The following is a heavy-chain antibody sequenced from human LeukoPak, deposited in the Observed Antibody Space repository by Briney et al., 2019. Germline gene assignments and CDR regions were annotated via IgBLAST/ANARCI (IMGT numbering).Heavy chain of an antibody. V-gene: IGHV3-23*01. CDR3: AKGITITFDY. CDR1: GFTFSSYA. CDR2: ISGGGGST. D-gene: IGHD3-10*01. Sequence: GGSLRLSCAASGFTFSSYAMSWVRQAPGKGLEWVSAISGGGGSTYYADSVKGRFTISRDNSKNTLYLQMNSLSAGDTAVYYCAKGITITFDYWGQGTLVTVSS. J-gene: IGHJ4*02.